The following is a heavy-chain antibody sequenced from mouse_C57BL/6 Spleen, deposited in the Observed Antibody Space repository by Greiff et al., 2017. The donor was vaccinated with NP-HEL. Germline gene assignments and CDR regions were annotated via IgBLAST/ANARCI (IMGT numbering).Heavy chain of an antibody. J-gene: IGHJ4*01. D-gene: IGHD1-1*01. V-gene: IGHV1-81*01. CDR2: IYPRSGNT. CDR3: ARYYGTYYYAMDY. Sequence: VQLQESGAELARPGASVKLSCKASGYTFTSYGISWVKQRTGQGLEWIGEIYPRSGNTYYNEKFKGKATLTADKSSSTAYMELRSLTSEDSAVYFCARYYGTYYYAMDYWGQGTSVTVSS. CDR1: GYTFTSYG.